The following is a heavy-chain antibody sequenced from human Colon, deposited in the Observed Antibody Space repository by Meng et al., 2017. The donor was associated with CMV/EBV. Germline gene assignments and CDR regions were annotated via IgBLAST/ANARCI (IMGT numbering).Heavy chain of an antibody. CDR3: AITTASMVRGVISALDY. Sequence: GESLKISCAASGFTFRSYAMSWVRQAPGKGLEWVSSISSSSSYIYYADSVKGRFTISRDNAKNSLYLQMNSLRAEDTAVYYCAITTASMVRGVISALDYWGQGTLVTVSS. CDR1: GFTFRSYA. CDR2: ISSSSSYI. D-gene: IGHD3-10*01. J-gene: IGHJ4*02. V-gene: IGHV3-21*01.